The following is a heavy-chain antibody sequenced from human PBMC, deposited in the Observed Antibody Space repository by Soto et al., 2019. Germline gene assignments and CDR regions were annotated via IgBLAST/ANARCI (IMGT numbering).Heavy chain of an antibody. J-gene: IGHJ3*01. CDR2: IYYSGGA. Sequence: QVHLQESGPGLVKPSETLSLTCIVSGGSISGYYWSWIRQPPGKGLEWIGYIYYSGGANYNPSLKSRFSISVDTSNNQFSLRLTSVTAADTAVYYCARPTKGGAFDLWGQGTMVTVSS. CDR3: ARPTKGGAFDL. CDR1: GGSISGYY. V-gene: IGHV4-59*08.